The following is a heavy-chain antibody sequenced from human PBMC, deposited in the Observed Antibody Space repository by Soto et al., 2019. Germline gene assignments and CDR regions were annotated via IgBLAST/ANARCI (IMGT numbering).Heavy chain of an antibody. CDR3: ARTYYDFWSGYYGQNWSDP. CDR2: IYYSGST. CDR1: GGSISSYY. J-gene: IGHJ5*02. D-gene: IGHD3-3*01. V-gene: IGHV4-59*01. Sequence: SETLSLTCTVSGGSISSYYWSWIRQPPGKGLEWIGYIYYSGSTNYNPSLKSRVTISVDTSKNQFSLKLSSVTAADTAVYYCARTYYDFWSGYYGQNWSDPWGQGTLVTVSS.